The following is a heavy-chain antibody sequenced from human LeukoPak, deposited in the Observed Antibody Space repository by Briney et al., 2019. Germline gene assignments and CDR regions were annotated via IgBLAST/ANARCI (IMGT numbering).Heavy chain of an antibody. V-gene: IGHV1-69*13. D-gene: IGHD3-3*01. CDR3: ARYGVNYDFWSGYYTNNWFDP. J-gene: IGHJ5*02. CDR1: GGTFSSYA. CDR2: IIPIFGTA. Sequence: SVTVSCKASGGTFSSYAISWVRQAPGQGLEWMGGIIPIFGTANYAQKFQGRVTITADESTSTAYMELSSLRSEDTAVYYCARYGVNYDFWSGYYTNNWFDPWGQGTLVTVSS.